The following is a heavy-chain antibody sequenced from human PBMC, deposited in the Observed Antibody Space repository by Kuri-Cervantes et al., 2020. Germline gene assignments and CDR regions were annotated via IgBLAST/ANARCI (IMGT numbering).Heavy chain of an antibody. Sequence: GESLKISCAASGFTFSSYAMSWVRQAPGKGLEWVSAISGSGGSTYYADSVKGRFTISRDNSKNTLYLQMNSLRAEDTAVYYCARGGGNSGIDYFDYWGQGTLVTVSS. J-gene: IGHJ4*02. V-gene: IGHV3-23*01. D-gene: IGHD4-23*01. CDR3: ARGGGNSGIDYFDY. CDR2: ISGSGGST. CDR1: GFTFSSYA.